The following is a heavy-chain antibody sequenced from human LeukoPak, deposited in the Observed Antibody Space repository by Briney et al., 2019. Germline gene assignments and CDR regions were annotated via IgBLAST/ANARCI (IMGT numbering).Heavy chain of an antibody. CDR2: NSYSGST. J-gene: IGHJ6*03. CDR3: ARAYYFYMDV. V-gene: IGHV4-59*01. CDR1: GGSISSYY. Sequence: SETLSLTCTVSGGSISSYYWNWIRQPPGKGLEWIGYNSYSGSTNYNPSLKSRVTISVGTSKNHFSLKLSSVTAADTAVYYCARAYYFYMDVWGKGTTVTVSS.